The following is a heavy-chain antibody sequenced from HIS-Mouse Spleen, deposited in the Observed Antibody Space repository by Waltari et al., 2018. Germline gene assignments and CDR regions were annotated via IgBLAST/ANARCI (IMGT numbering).Heavy chain of an antibody. V-gene: IGHV3-53*01. Sequence: EVQLVESGGGLIQPGGSLRLSCAASGFTVSSNYMSWVRQAPGKGLGWVSVIYGGGSTYYADSGKGRFTIPRDNSKNTLYLQMNSLRAEDTAVYYCARVLNWGTFDYWGQGTLVTVSS. CDR3: ARVLNWGTFDY. CDR1: GFTVSSNY. CDR2: IYGGGST. D-gene: IGHD7-27*01. J-gene: IGHJ4*02.